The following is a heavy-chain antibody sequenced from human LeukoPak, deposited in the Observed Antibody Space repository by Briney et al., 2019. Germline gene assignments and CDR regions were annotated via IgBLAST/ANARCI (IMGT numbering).Heavy chain of an antibody. CDR2: ISSSSSDI. V-gene: IGHV3-21*01. Sequence: GGSLRLSGAASGFTFSSYSMIWVRQAPGKGLEWVSSISSSSSDIYYADSVKGRVTLSRDNAKNSLYLQTNSLRAEDTAVYYCARDDGYNLGFDYWGQGTLVTVSS. J-gene: IGHJ4*02. D-gene: IGHD5-24*01. CDR3: ARDDGYNLGFDY. CDR1: GFTFSSYS.